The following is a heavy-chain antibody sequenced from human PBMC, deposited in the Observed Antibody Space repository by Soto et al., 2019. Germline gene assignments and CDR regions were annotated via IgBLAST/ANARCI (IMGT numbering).Heavy chain of an antibody. V-gene: IGHV4-39*01. Sequence: XTLSLPYTVSGGSVSSSSYYWGWIRQPRGKGLEWIGSIYYSGSTYYNPSLKSRVTIYVDTSKDQFSLKLSSVTAQDTAVYYCARHWGYYYDSSGNYAFDIWGQGTMVTVSS. J-gene: IGHJ3*02. D-gene: IGHD3-22*01. CDR2: IYYSGST. CDR3: ARHWGYYYDSSGNYAFDI. CDR1: GGSVSSSSYY.